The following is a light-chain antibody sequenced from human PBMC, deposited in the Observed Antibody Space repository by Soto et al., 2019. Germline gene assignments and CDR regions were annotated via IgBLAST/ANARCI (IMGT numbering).Light chain of an antibody. CDR2: GAS. J-gene: IGKJ4*01. Sequence: EIVLTQSPGTLSLSPGERVTLSCRASQSVSSSYLAWHQQKPGQAPRLLIYGASSRATGIPDRFSGSGSGTDFTLTISRLEPEDFAVYYCQQYGTSPLTFGGRTKLEIK. CDR1: QSVSSSY. V-gene: IGKV3-20*01. CDR3: QQYGTSPLT.